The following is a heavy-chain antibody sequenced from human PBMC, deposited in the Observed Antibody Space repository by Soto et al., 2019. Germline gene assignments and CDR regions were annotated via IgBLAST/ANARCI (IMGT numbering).Heavy chain of an antibody. CDR3: AREPKASGGPRWSCNYFDS. CDR2: ISYDRTNK. V-gene: IGHV3-30-3*01. D-gene: IGHD6-13*01. CDR1: VFSFCISP. Sequence: PGESLKISCAPSVFSFCISPMHWAPQAPVKGPEWVAHISYDRTNKFYADSVKGRFTISTDNSKSTLYLQVDGLRPEDAVVYYCAREPKASGGPRWSCNYFDSLGQGTLVTVSS. J-gene: IGHJ4*02.